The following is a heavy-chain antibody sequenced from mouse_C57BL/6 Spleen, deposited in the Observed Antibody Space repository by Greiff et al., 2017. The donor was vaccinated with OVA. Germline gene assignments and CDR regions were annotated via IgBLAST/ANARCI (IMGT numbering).Heavy chain of an antibody. J-gene: IGHJ2*01. CDR2: IDPSDSET. Sequence: VQLQQPGAELVRPGSSVKLSCKASGYTFTSYWMHWVQQRPIQGLDWIGNIDPSDSETHYNQKFKDKATLTVDKSSSTAYMQLSSLTSEDSAVYYWSREGFLGYWGQGTTLTVSS. CDR1: GYTFTSYW. CDR3: SREGFLGY. V-gene: IGHV1-52*01.